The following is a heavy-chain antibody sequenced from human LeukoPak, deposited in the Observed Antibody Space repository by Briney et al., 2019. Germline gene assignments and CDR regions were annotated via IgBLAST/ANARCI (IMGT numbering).Heavy chain of an antibody. D-gene: IGHD2/OR15-2a*01. J-gene: IGHJ4*02. CDR3: VRDHYYSFDY. V-gene: IGHV3-48*02. Sequence: GGSLRLSCAASGFTFSSYSMNWVRQAPGKGLEWISYISSSSSAIYYADSVKGRSTISRDNAKNSLYLQMNSLRDEDTAVYYCVRDHYYSFDYWGQGTLATVSS. CDR2: ISSSSSAI. CDR1: GFTFSSYS.